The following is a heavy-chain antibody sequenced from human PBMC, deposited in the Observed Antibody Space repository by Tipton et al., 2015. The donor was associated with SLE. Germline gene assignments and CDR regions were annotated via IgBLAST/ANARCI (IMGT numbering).Heavy chain of an antibody. Sequence: TLSLTCTVSGGSISSGGHYWSWIRQHPGKGLEWIGYIYYSGSTYYNPSLKSRVTISVDTSKNQFSLKLSSVTAADTAVYYCARDSTIVGATDAFDIWGQGTMVTVSS. CDR1: GGSISSGGHY. V-gene: IGHV4-31*03. D-gene: IGHD1-26*01. CDR2: IYYSGST. CDR3: ARDSTIVGATDAFDI. J-gene: IGHJ3*02.